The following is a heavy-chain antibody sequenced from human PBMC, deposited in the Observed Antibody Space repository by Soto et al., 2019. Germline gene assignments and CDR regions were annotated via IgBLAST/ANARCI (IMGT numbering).Heavy chain of an antibody. CDR3: ARGTSGYSGYDSYYYYMDV. CDR1: GGSISSYY. Sequence: PSETLSLTCTVSGGSISSYYWSWIRQPPGKGLEWIGYIYYSGSTNYNPSLKSRVTISVDTSKNQFSLKLSSVTAADTAVYYCARGTSGYSGYDSYYYYMDVWGKGTTVTVSS. CDR2: IYYSGST. D-gene: IGHD5-12*01. V-gene: IGHV4-59*08. J-gene: IGHJ6*03.